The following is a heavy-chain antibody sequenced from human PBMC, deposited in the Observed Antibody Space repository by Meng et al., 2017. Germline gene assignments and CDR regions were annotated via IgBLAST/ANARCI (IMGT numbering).Heavy chain of an antibody. CDR2: IYYSGST. D-gene: IGHD3-10*01. Sequence: SETLSLTCTVSGGSISSYYWIWIRQPPGKGLEWIGYIYYSGSTNYNPSLKSRVTISVDTSKNQFSLKLSSVTAADTAVYYCARGYYYGSGSNFDYWGQGTLVTVSS. V-gene: IGHV4-59*01. CDR3: ARGYYYGSGSNFDY. CDR1: GGSISSYY. J-gene: IGHJ4*02.